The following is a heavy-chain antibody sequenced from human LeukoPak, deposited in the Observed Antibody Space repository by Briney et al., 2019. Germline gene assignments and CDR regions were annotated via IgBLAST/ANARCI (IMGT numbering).Heavy chain of an antibody. CDR3: ARGGYYGSGSFYSTQTSVFDY. CDR1: GDSVSSNSAA. CDR2: TYYRSEWYN. V-gene: IGHV6-1*01. J-gene: IGHJ4*02. D-gene: IGHD3-10*01. Sequence: SQTLSLTCDISGDSVSSNSAAWNWIRQSPSRGLEWLGRTYYRSEWYNDYSVSMKSRITINPDTSKNQFSLQLNSVTPEDTAVYYCARGGYYGSGSFYSTQTSVFDYWGQGTLVTVSS.